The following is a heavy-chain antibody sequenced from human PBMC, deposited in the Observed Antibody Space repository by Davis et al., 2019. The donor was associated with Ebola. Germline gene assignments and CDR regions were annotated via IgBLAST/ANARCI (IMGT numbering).Heavy chain of an antibody. J-gene: IGHJ4*02. CDR2: MNPNSGNT. D-gene: IGHD3-3*01. CDR1: GYTFTSYD. V-gene: IGHV1-8*03. CDR3: ASVGVATEAFDY. Sequence: ASVKVSCKASGYTFTSYDINWVRQATGQGLEWMGWMNPNSGNTGYAQKFQGRVTITRNTSISTAYMELSRLRSDDTAVYYCASVGVATEAFDYWGQGTLVTVSS.